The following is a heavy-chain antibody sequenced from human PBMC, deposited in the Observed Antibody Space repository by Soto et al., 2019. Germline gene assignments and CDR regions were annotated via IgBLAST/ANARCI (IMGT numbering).Heavy chain of an antibody. CDR3: ERGKWGAFDL. CDR1: GFTFSYYW. D-gene: IGHD1-26*01. Sequence: DVQLVESGGGSVQPGGSLSLSCAATGFTFSYYWMHWVRQAPGKGLVWVSRIHSDGSSTTDADSVKGRFTISRDNAKNTLYLQMNSLRAEDTAVYYCERGKWGAFDLWGQGTMVTVAS. J-gene: IGHJ3*01. CDR2: IHSDGSST. V-gene: IGHV3-74*01.